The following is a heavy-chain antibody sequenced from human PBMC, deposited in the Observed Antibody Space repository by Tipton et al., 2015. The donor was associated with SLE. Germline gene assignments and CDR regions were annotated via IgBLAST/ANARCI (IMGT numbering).Heavy chain of an antibody. Sequence: TLSLTCTVSGGSISTYYWSWIRQPPKQGLGWIGWIYHTGSTDYNPSLKSRVTISVDTSKNQFSLRLSSVTAADTAVYSCARDYYGSGFDAFDIWGQGTMVTVSP. CDR2: IYHTGST. CDR3: ARDYYGSGFDAFDI. D-gene: IGHD3-10*01. J-gene: IGHJ3*02. V-gene: IGHV4-59*01. CDR1: GGSISTYY.